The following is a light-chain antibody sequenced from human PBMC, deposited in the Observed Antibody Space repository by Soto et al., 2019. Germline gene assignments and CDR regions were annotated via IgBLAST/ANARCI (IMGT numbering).Light chain of an antibody. CDR3: CSYAGSYTYV. CDR1: SSVVGGYNY. Sequence: QSVLTQPRSVSGSPGQSVTISCTGTSSVVGGYNYVSWYQQHPGKAPKLMIYDVSKRPSGVPDRFSGSKSGNTASLTISGLQAEDEADYYCCSYAGSYTYVFGTGTKVT. CDR2: DVS. J-gene: IGLJ1*01. V-gene: IGLV2-11*01.